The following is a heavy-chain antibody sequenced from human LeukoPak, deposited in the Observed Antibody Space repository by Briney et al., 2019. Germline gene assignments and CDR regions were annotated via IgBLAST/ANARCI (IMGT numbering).Heavy chain of an antibody. CDR3: ARDTPSGDYDSSGYYDYYYMDV. CDR2: INPNSGGT. CDR1: RYTFTGYY. Sequence: ASVKVSCKASRYTFTGYYMHWVRQAPGQGLEWMGWINPNSGGTNYAQKFQGRVTMTRDTSISTAYMELSRLRSDDTAVYYCARDTPSGDYDSSGYYDYYYMDVWGKGTTVTVSS. J-gene: IGHJ6*03. V-gene: IGHV1-2*02. D-gene: IGHD3-22*01.